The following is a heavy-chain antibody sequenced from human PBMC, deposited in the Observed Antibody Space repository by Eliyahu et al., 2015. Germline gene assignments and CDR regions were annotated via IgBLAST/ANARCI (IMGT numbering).Heavy chain of an antibody. D-gene: IGHD6-19*01. CDR3: ARGSSGWYGGPFDY. V-gene: IGHV4-59*01. CDR2: IYYSGST. J-gene: IGHJ4*02. CDR1: GGXISSYN. Sequence: QVQLQESGPGLVKPSETLSLTCTVSGGXISSYNWAWIRQPPGKGLEWIGYIYYSGSTNYNPSLKSRVTISVDTSKNQFSLKLSSVTAADTAVYYCARGSSGWYGGPFDYWGQGTLVTVSS.